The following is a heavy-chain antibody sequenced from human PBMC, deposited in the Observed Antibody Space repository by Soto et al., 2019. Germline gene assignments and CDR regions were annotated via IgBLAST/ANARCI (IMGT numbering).Heavy chain of an antibody. CDR2: ISPFNGNI. V-gene: IGHV1-18*01. CDR3: AKEEDSQALDF. J-gene: IGHJ4*02. CDR1: GYTFRNYG. Sequence: ASVKVSCKASGYTFRNYGISWVRQAPGQGLEWMGWISPFNGNIKFGQKFQGRVTMTTDTSTSIAYMELTSLTSDDTAVYYCAKEEDSQALDFWGQGTLVTVSS.